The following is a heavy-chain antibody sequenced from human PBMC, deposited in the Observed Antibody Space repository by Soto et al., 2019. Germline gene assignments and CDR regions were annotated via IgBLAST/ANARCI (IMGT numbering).Heavy chain of an antibody. CDR3: ARDFDADSRTDFDY. CDR1: GFTFRNYG. CDR2: IGLGSSTK. Sequence: GGSLRLSCAASGFTFRNYGMNWVRQAPGKGLEWVSYIGLGSSTKYYADSVEGRFTISRDNAKNSLYLQMNSLRAEDTAVYYCARDFDADSRTDFDYWGQGTLVTVSS. D-gene: IGHD4-17*01. V-gene: IGHV3-48*01. J-gene: IGHJ4*02.